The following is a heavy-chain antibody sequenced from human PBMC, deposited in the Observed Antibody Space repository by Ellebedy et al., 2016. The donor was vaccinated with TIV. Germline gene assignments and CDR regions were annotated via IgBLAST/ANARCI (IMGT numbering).Heavy chain of an antibody. CDR1: GFTFSSSI. V-gene: IGHV3-21*04. CDR2: ISTSGGRT. CDR3: ARGQQWLTFDS. Sequence: GESLKISCAASGFTFSSSILHWVRQTPPKGLEWVSAISTSGGRTYYADSVKGRFSISRDNTKNTLYLQMDSLRLEDTGVYFCARGQQWLTFDSWGQGTLVTVSS. J-gene: IGHJ4*02. D-gene: IGHD6-19*01.